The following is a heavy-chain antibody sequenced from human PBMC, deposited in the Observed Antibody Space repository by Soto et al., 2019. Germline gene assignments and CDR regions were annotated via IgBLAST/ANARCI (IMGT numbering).Heavy chain of an antibody. CDR2: ISSRSTTI. CDR3: ARVMTFDSRGSDY. CDR1: GFSFSDFS. D-gene: IGHD3-22*01. V-gene: IGHV3-48*02. Sequence: HPXGSLILSCAASGFSFSDFSMNWVRQAPGKGLEWVSYISSRSTTIYHIDSVKGRFTISRDDAKNSLYLQMNNLRDEDTAVYYCARVMTFDSRGSDYSGQGTLVTVSS. J-gene: IGHJ4*02.